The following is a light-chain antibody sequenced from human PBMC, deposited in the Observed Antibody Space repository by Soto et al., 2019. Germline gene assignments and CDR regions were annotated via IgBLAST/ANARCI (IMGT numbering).Light chain of an antibody. V-gene: IGKV1-17*01. CDR1: QGIRND. CDR3: LLYNSFPRT. J-gene: IGKJ2*01. CDR2: AES. Sequence: EIQMTQSPSSLYASVGDRVTITCRASQGIRNDLGWYQQKPGKTPKRLIYAESSLHSAFTLRFSCSGSGTESSLTISSLQVEDFAAYACLLYNSFPRTFGRGTKLEIE.